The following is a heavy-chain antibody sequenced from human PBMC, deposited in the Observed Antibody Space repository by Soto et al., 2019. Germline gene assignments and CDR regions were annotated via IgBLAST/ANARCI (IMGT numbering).Heavy chain of an antibody. CDR3: AKRDYYDSATFSPLFES. CDR2: ITGDGHRT. CDR1: GFTFSGYA. D-gene: IGHD3-22*01. Sequence: EVQLLESGGGLVQPGGSLRLSCTASGFTFSGYAMSWVRQSPGKELEWVAAITGDGHRTYYADSVEGRFTISRDNSTKTLFLRMNSLRTEDTAIYHCAKRDYYDSATFSPLFESWGQGVLVTVSS. V-gene: IGHV3-23*01. J-gene: IGHJ4*02.